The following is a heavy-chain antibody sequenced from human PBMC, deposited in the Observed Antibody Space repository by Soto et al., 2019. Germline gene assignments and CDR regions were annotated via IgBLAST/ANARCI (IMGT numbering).Heavy chain of an antibody. CDR1: GGTFSSYA. V-gene: IGHV1-69*13. D-gene: IGHD3-10*01. CDR2: IIPIFGTA. Sequence: GASVKVSCKASGGTFSSYAISWVRQAPGQGLEWMGGIIPIFGTANYAQKFQGRVTITADESTSTAYMELSSLRSEDTAVYYCARGNGITMVWGVIIKRKAFDPWGQGTLVTVSS. J-gene: IGHJ5*02. CDR3: ARGNGITMVWGVIIKRKAFDP.